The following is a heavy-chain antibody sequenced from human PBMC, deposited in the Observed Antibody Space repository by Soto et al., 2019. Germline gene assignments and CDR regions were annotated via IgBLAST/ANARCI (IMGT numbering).Heavy chain of an antibody. V-gene: IGHV1-69*04. CDR1: GYTFTSYD. CDR2: IIPILGIA. CDR3: ARYCSSTSCYEPHYYYYGMDV. D-gene: IGHD2-2*01. Sequence: SVKVSCKASGYTFTSYDINWVRQAPGQGLEWMGRIIPILGIANYAQKFQGRVTITADKSTSTAYMELSSLRSEDTAVYYCARYCSSTSCYEPHYYYYGMDVWGHGTTVTVSS. J-gene: IGHJ6*02.